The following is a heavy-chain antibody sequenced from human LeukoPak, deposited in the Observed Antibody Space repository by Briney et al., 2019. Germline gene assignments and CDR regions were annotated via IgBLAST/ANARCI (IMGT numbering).Heavy chain of an antibody. V-gene: IGHV3-48*01. Sequence: GGSLRLSCAASGFTFSRYTMNWVRQAPGKGLEWISDISSSSTTIHYADSVRGRFTISRNNAKNSPYLQMNNLRAEDTAVYYCARDPREWGLPYFDCWGQGTLVTVSS. CDR2: ISSSSTTI. J-gene: IGHJ4*02. CDR1: GFTFSRYT. D-gene: IGHD1-26*01. CDR3: ARDPREWGLPYFDC.